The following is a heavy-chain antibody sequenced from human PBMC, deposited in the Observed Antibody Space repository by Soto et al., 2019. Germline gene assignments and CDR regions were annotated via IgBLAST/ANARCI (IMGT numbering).Heavy chain of an antibody. CDR1: GFTFSSYW. CDR3: ARSLVATPGDN. CDR2: IKQDGSEK. Sequence: GGSLRLSCAASGFTFSSYWMSWVRQVPGKGLEWVANIKQDGSEKYYVDSVKGRFTISRDNAKNSLYLQMNSLSAEDTAVYHCARSLVATPGDNWGQGTLVTVSS. D-gene: IGHD2-15*01. J-gene: IGHJ4*02. V-gene: IGHV3-7*05.